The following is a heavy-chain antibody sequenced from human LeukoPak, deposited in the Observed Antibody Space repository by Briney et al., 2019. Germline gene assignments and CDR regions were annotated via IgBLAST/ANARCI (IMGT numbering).Heavy chain of an antibody. D-gene: IGHD3-22*01. CDR2: ISGDGGST. Sequence: GGSLRLSCAAPGFSFDDYAIHWVRQAPGKGLEWVSLISGDGGSTFYADSVKGRFTISRDNSKNSLYLQMSSLRSEDTALYYCARESDSSGWYNSWGQGTLVTVSS. CDR3: ARESDSSGWYNS. J-gene: IGHJ5*01. V-gene: IGHV3-43*02. CDR1: GFSFDDYA.